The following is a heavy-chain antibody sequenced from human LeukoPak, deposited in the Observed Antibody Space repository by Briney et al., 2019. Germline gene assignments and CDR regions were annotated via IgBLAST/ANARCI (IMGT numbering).Heavy chain of an antibody. D-gene: IGHD3-22*01. Sequence: SETLSLTCTVSGGAISGYYWSWIRQPPGKGLEWIGYVYYSGSTNYNPSLKSRVTISVDTSKNQFSLKLSSVTAADTAVYYCARGSGSSGYWYWGQGTLVTVSS. J-gene: IGHJ4*02. CDR2: VYYSGST. CDR1: GGAISGYY. V-gene: IGHV4-59*01. CDR3: ARGSGSSGYWY.